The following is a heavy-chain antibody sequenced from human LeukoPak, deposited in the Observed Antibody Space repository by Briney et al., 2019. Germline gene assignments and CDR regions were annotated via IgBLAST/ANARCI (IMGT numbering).Heavy chain of an antibody. V-gene: IGHV1-2*02. CDR3: ARDDFYDVSGFDS. Sequence: GASVKVSCKASGYTFTDRYVHWVRQAPGQGLEWIRWINPNSGGTKYAQNFQGRVSMTRDTSITTAYMELSRLRSDDTAVYYCARDDFYDVSGFDSWGQGTRVTVSS. J-gene: IGHJ4*02. D-gene: IGHD3-22*01. CDR1: GYTFTDRY. CDR2: INPNSGGT.